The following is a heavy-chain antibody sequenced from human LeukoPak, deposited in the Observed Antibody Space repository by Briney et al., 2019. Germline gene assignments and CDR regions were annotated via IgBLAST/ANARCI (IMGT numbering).Heavy chain of an antibody. CDR3: AREKGVDYYGSGSYLLDY. J-gene: IGHJ4*02. CDR2: FNLNRGGT. Sequence: ASVKLSCNSSAYAFIHNYIHWVRQAHGQGLEWMGWFNLNRGGTKYAQKFQRRVTMTTDTSTSTAYMELRSLKSDDTAVYYCAREKGVDYYGSGSYLLDYWGQGTLVTVPS. CDR1: AYAFIHNY. V-gene: IGHV1-2*02. D-gene: IGHD3-10*01.